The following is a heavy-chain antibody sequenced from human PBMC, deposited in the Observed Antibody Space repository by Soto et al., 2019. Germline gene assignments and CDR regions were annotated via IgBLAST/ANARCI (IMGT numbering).Heavy chain of an antibody. CDR3: ARNIRNYSYSYGMDV. CDR2: INPNSGGT. CDR1: GYTLTGYY. J-gene: IGHJ6*02. Sequence: ASLKVSCKASGYTLTGYYMHWVRQAPGQGFEWMGWINPNSGGTNYAQKFQGRVTMTRDTSMSTAYMELSRRRSDDTAVYYCARNIRNYSYSYGMDVLGQGTTVPAS. V-gene: IGHV1-2*02.